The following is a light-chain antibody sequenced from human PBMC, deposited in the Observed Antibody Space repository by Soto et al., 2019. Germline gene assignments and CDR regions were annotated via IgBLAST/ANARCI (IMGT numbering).Light chain of an antibody. CDR3: HQYGISPPRT. Sequence: EIVLTQSPGTLSLSPGERATLSCRACQSVSRSYLAWYQQKPGQAPRLLIYGASSRATGIPDRFSGSGSGTDFTLTISRLEPEDFAVYYCHQYGISPPRTFGLGSQVEIK. CDR2: GAS. J-gene: IGKJ1*01. CDR1: QSVSRSY. V-gene: IGKV3-20*01.